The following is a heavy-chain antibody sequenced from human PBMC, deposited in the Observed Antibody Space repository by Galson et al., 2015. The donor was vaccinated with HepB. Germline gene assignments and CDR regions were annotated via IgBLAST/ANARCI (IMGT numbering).Heavy chain of an antibody. D-gene: IGHD3-22*01. CDR1: GFTFSSYA. V-gene: IGHV3-30*04. CDR2: ISYDGSNK. J-gene: IGHJ4*02. Sequence: PLRLSCAASGFTFSSYAMHWVRQAPGKGLEWVAVISYDGSNKYYADSVKGRFTISRDNSKNTLYLQMNSLRAEDTAVYYCARDETTDGPYDSSAKTGTFDYWGQGTLVTVSS. CDR3: ARDETTDGPYDSSAKTGTFDY.